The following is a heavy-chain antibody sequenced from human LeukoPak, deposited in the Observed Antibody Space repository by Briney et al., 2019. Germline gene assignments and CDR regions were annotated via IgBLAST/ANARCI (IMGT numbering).Heavy chain of an antibody. CDR1: GYTFTGYY. CDR2: INPSGGST. V-gene: IGHV1-46*01. CDR3: ARDRTGYYDSRGWFDP. Sequence: ASVKVSCKASGYTFTGYYVHWVRQAPGQGLEWMGIINPSGGSTSYAQKFQGRVTMTRDMSTSTVYMELSSLRSEDTAVYYCARDRTGYYDSRGWFDPWGQGTLVTVSS. D-gene: IGHD3-22*01. J-gene: IGHJ5*02.